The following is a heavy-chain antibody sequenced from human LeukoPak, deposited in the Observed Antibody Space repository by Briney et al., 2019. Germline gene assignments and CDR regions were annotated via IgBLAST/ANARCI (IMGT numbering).Heavy chain of an antibody. J-gene: IGHJ6*02. CDR2: INPSGGST. V-gene: IGHV1-46*01. Sequence: ASVKVSCKASGYTFTSYYMHWVRQAPGQGLEWMGIINPSGGSTSYAQKFQGRVTMTRDTSTSTVYMELSSLRSEDTAVYYCARDAVVVVAPGYYGMDVWGQGITVTVSS. D-gene: IGHD2-15*01. CDR1: GYTFTSYY. CDR3: ARDAVVVVAPGYYGMDV.